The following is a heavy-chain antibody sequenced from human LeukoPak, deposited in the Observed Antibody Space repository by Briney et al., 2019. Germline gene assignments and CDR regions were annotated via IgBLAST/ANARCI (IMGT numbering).Heavy chain of an antibody. Sequence: SETLSLTCTVSGGPISSYYWSWIRQPPGKGLERNGYIHYSGSPNHHPSLKSRVTISVDTSKNQFSLKLSSVTAADTAVYYCARRPLAGTCYFDYWGQGTLVTVSS. J-gene: IGHJ4*02. CDR3: ARRPLAGTCYFDY. V-gene: IGHV4-59*01. D-gene: IGHD1-1*01. CDR2: IHYSGSP. CDR1: GGPISSYY.